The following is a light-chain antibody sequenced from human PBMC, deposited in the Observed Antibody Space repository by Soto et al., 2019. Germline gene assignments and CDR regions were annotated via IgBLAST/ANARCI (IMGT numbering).Light chain of an antibody. CDR3: QQYGSSPIT. CDR1: QRLSSN. Sequence: EIVMTQSPATLSVSPGERATLSCRASQRLSSNLAWYQQKPGQAPRLLIYGVSTRATGVPARFSGSGSGTEFTLTISSLQSEDSAVYYCQQYGSSPITFGQGTRLEIK. CDR2: GVS. J-gene: IGKJ5*01. V-gene: IGKV3-15*01.